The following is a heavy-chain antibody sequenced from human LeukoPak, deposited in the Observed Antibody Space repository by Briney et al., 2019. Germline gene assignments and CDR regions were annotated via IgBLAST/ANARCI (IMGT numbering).Heavy chain of an antibody. CDR2: IYPGDSDT. J-gene: IGHJ4*02. D-gene: IGHD6-19*01. CDR3: ARLLQGVAGTWGY. V-gene: IGHV5-51*01. Sequence: GESLKISCKASGYSFTTYWIAWVRQMPGKGLEWMGMIYPGDSDTRYSPSFQGQITISVDKSISIAYLQWSSLKASDTALYYCARLLQGVAGTWGYWGQGTLVTV. CDR1: GYSFTTYW.